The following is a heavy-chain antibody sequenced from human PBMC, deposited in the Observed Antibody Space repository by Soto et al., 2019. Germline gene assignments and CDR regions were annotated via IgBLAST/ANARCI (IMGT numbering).Heavy chain of an antibody. V-gene: IGHV1-2*02. J-gene: IGHJ4*02. CDR3: GRGRSGQIVVFY. CDR2: IGPESGAT. Sequence: ASVKVSCKASGYTFTGHYIHWVRQAPEQGPEWMGEIGPESGATRYAQRFQGRVTMTRDMSITTVYMELNNLSPDDAAVYYCGRGRSGQIVVFYWGQGTPVTVSS. CDR1: GYTFTGHY. D-gene: IGHD1-26*01.